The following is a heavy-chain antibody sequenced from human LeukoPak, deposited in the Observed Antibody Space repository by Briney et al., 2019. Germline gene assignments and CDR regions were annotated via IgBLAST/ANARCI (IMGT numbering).Heavy chain of an antibody. Sequence: SVKVSCKASGGTFSSYAISWVRQAPGQGLEWMGRIIPIFGIANYAQKFQGRVTITADKSTSTAYMELSSLRCEDTAVYYCARDSPYYYDSSGQMAFDYWGQGTLVTVSS. V-gene: IGHV1-69*04. CDR3: ARDSPYYYDSSGQMAFDY. CDR1: GGTFSSYA. CDR2: IIPIFGIA. D-gene: IGHD3-22*01. J-gene: IGHJ4*02.